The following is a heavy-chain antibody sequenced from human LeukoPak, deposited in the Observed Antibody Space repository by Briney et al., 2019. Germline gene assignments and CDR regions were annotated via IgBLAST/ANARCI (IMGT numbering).Heavy chain of an antibody. V-gene: IGHV4-59*01. D-gene: IGHD2-2*01. J-gene: IGHJ4*02. Sequence: SETLSLTCTVSGGSISSYYWSWIRQPPGKGLEWIGYIYYSGSTNYNPSLKSRVTISVDTSKNQFSLKLCSVTAADTAVYYCARDHGTSSPFDYWGQGTLVTVSS. CDR3: ARDHGTSSPFDY. CDR1: GGSISSYY. CDR2: IYYSGST.